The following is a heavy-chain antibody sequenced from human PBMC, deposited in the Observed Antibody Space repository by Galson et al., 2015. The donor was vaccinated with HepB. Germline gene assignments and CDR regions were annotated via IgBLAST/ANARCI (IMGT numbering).Heavy chain of an antibody. CDR2: IYYSGST. CDR3: ARGAGDYVWGSYRHWRYFDY. CDR1: GGSISSYY. V-gene: IGHV4-59*01. D-gene: IGHD3-16*02. J-gene: IGHJ4*02. Sequence: ETLSLTCTVSGGSISSYYWSWIRQPPGKGLEWIGYIYYSGSTNYNPSLKSRVTISVDTSKNQFSLKLSSVTAADTAVYYCARGAGDYVWGSYRHWRYFDYWGQGTLVTVSS.